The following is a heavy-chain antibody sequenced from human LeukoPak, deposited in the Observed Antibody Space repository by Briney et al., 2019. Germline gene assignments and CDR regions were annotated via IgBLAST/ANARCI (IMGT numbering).Heavy chain of an antibody. Sequence: SETLSLTCAVYGGSFSGYYWSWIRQPPGKGLEWIGEINHSGSTNYNPSLKSRVTISVDTSKNQFPLKLSSVAAADTAVYYCARGRYSYGYNWFDPWGQGTLVTVSS. CDR2: INHSGST. V-gene: IGHV4-34*01. D-gene: IGHD5-18*01. J-gene: IGHJ5*02. CDR1: GGSFSGYY. CDR3: ARGRYSYGYNWFDP.